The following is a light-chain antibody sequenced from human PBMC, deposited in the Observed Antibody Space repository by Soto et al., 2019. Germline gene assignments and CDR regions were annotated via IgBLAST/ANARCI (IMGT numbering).Light chain of an antibody. J-gene: IGKJ2*01. Sequence: EIVLTQSPGTLSLSPGDRATLSCRASQSVSSSYLAWYQQKPGQAPRLLISGASSRATGIPDRFSGSGSGTDFTLTISRLEPEDFAVYYCQQYGSSLYTFGQGTKLEIK. CDR3: QQYGSSLYT. CDR1: QSVSSSY. V-gene: IGKV3-20*01. CDR2: GAS.